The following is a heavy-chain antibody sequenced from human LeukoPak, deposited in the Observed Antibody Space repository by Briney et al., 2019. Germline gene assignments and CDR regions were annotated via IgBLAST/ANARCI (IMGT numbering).Heavy chain of an antibody. Sequence: SVKVSCKASGGTFSSYAISWVRQAPGQGFEWMGGIIPIFGTANYAQKFQGRVTITADESTSTAYMELSSLRSEDTAVYYCATEILRLGGKGIHRDYWGQGTLVTVSS. CDR1: GGTFSSYA. CDR2: IIPIFGTA. D-gene: IGHD3-16*01. V-gene: IGHV1-69*13. CDR3: ATEILRLGGKGIHRDY. J-gene: IGHJ4*02.